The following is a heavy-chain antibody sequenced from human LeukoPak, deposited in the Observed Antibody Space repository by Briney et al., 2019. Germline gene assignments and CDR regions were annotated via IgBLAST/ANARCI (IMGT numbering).Heavy chain of an antibody. D-gene: IGHD3-10*01. Sequence: GGSLRLSCAASGFTFSSYAMSWVRQAPGKGLEWVSAISGSGGSTYYADSVKGRFTISRDNSKNTLYLQMNSLRAEDTAVYYCATTLLWFGELLGGWGQGTLVTVSS. J-gene: IGHJ4*02. CDR2: ISGSGGST. CDR1: GFTFSSYA. V-gene: IGHV3-23*01. CDR3: ATTLLWFGELLGG.